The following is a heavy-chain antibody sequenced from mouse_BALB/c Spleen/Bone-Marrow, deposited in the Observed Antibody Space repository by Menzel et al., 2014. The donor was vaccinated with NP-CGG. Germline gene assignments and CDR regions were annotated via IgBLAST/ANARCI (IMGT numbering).Heavy chain of an antibody. V-gene: IGHV14-3*02. CDR3: ARYRLGTYFDY. J-gene: IGHJ2*01. CDR1: GFNIKDTY. CDR2: IDPANGNT. Sequence: VQLQQPGAELVKPGASVKLSCTASGFNIKDTYMHWVKQRPEQGLEWIGRIDPANGNTKYDPKFQGKATITADTSSNTAFLQLSSMTSEDTVVYYCARYRLGTYFDYWGQGTTLTVSS. D-gene: IGHD1-2*01.